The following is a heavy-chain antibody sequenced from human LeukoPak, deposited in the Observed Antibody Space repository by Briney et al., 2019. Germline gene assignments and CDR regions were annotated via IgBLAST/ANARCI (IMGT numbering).Heavy chain of an antibody. V-gene: IGHV4-59*08. CDR1: GGSLSSYY. CDR3: ARHTVAGILDY. J-gene: IGHJ4*02. CDR2: IYYSGST. Sequence: SETLSLTCTVSGGSLSSYYWSWIRQPPGKGLEWIGYIYYSGSTNYNPSLKSRVTISVDTSKNQFSLKLSSVTAADTAVYYCARHTVAGILDYWGQGTLVTVSS. D-gene: IGHD6-19*01.